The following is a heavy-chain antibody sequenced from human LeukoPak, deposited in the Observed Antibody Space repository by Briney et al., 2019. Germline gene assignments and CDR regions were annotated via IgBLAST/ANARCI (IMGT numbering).Heavy chain of an antibody. J-gene: IGHJ4*02. V-gene: IGHV3-53*01. CDR2: IYSDSST. Sequence: GGSLRLSCAASELTVSSNCMTWVRQAPGKGLEWVSFIYSDSSTYYADSVRGRFTISRDNSKNTLYLQMNSLRAEDTAVYYCAKRIAAAAIAQNDYWGQGTLVTVSS. CDR3: AKRIAAAAIAQNDY. CDR1: ELTVSSNC. D-gene: IGHD6-13*01.